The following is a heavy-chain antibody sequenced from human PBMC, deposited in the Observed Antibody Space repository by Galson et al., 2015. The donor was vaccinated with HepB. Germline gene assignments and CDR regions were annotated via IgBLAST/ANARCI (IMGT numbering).Heavy chain of an antibody. CDR3: ARINRAGSWYFDL. J-gene: IGHJ2*01. Sequence: ETLSLTCTVSGGSISSYYWSWIRQPPGKGLEWIGYIYYSGSTNYNPSLKSRVTISVDTSKNQFSLKLSSVTVADTAVYYCARINRAGSWYFDLWGRGTLVTDSS. V-gene: IGHV4-59*08. CDR1: GGSISSYY. D-gene: IGHD6-19*01. CDR2: IYYSGST.